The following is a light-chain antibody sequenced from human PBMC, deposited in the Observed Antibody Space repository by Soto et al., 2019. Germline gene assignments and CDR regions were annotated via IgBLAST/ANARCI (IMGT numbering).Light chain of an antibody. Sequence: IQLTQSPSSLSASVGDRVTIICRASQSITSYLAWYQQKPGKAPNLLIYAASTLQSGVPSRFSGSRSGTDFTLTISSLQPEDFATYYCQQYNSYPWTFGQGTKGDIK. CDR3: QQYNSYPWT. V-gene: IGKV1-9*01. CDR2: AAS. J-gene: IGKJ1*01. CDR1: QSITSY.